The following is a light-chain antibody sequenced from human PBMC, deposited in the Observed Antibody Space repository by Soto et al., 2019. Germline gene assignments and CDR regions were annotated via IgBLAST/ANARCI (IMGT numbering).Light chain of an antibody. V-gene: IGKV3-20*01. CDR3: QQYGRTPQT. CDR2: GTS. Sequence: GELATLSFMCSQSVRSNCLSWYHHKPGQAPRLLIYGTSIRATDIPDRFTGSGSGTDFTLTISRLEPEAFAVYSCQQYGRTPQTFGQGTKVDTK. CDR1: QSVRSNC. J-gene: IGKJ1*01.